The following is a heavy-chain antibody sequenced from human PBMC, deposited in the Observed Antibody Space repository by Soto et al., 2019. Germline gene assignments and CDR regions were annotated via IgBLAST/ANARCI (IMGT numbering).Heavy chain of an antibody. D-gene: IGHD6-6*01. J-gene: IGHJ6*02. V-gene: IGHV1-69*06. CDR3: ARGIIAARHYYYYGMDV. CDR2: IIPIFGTA. CDR1: GGTFSSYA. Sequence: SVKVSCKASGGTFSSYAISWVRQAPGQGLEWMGEIIPIFGTANYAQKFQGRVTITADKSTSTAYMELSSLRSEDTAMYYCARGIIAARHYYYYGMDVWGQGTTVTVSS.